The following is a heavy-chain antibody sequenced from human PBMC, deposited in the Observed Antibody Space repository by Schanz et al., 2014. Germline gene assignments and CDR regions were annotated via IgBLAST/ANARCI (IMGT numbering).Heavy chain of an antibody. CDR3: GGAAAHYVVKWFHT. CDR1: GYTFNNYY. J-gene: IGHJ5*02. D-gene: IGHD2-15*01. Sequence: KKPGASVKVSCKASGYTFNNYYRHWVRQAPGQRPEWLGVIIPSTGRTTYAPKFQDRVTINRDTSMYTVYMELSRLRHDDPPIYSSGGAAAHYVVKWFHTCGQGSL. CDR2: IIPSTGRT. V-gene: IGHV1-46*02.